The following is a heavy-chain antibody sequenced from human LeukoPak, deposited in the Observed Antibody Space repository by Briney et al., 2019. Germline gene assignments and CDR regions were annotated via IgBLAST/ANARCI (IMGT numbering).Heavy chain of an antibody. Sequence: PSEALSLTCTVSGGSVTTSSYYWGWIRQPPGKGLEWIGSMSHSGSAFYNPSLKSRVSISVDTSKNQFSLRVTSVTAADTALYYCARRSLREAYNRFDPWGQGTLVTVST. V-gene: IGHV4-39*01. CDR2: MSHSGSA. CDR1: GGSVTTSSYY. J-gene: IGHJ5*02. CDR3: ARRSLREAYNRFDP. D-gene: IGHD3-10*01.